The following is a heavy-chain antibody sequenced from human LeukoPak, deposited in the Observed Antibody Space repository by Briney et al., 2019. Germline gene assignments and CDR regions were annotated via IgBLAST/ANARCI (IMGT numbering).Heavy chain of an antibody. CDR1: GGSISSYY. J-gene: IGHJ4*02. V-gene: IGHV4-59*01. D-gene: IGHD2-15*01. CDR3: ARAPRDCSGGSCYAYYFDY. CDR2: IYYSGST. Sequence: PSETLSLTCTVSGGSISSYYWSWIRQPPGKGLEWIGYIYYSGSTNYNPSLKSRVTISVDTSKNQFSLKLSSVTAAGTAVYYCARAPRDCSGGSCYAYYFDYWGQGTLVTVSS.